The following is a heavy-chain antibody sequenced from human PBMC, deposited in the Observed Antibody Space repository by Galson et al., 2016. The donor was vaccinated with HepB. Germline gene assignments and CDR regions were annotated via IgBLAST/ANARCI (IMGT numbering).Heavy chain of an antibody. J-gene: IGHJ4*02. V-gene: IGHV1-18*01. CDR3: ARDLKYPCESSGRSAF. CDR2: INPNNGDT. D-gene: IGHD3-22*01. CDR1: GYTFTNYG. Sequence: SVKVSCKASGYTFTNYGISWVRQAPGQGLEWMAWINPNNGDTKYAQKVQGRGTLTTDTSTSTVYMDLRSLRPDDTAVYYCARDLKYPCESSGRSAFWGQGTLVTVSS.